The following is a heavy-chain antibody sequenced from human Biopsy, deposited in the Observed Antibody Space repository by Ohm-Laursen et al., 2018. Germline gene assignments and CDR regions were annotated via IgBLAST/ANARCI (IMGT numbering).Heavy chain of an antibody. D-gene: IGHD1-26*01. Sequence: SETLSLTCSVSGGSMTGCEWSWIRLAPGKGLEWIGYIYYSGGTKYNPSLASRVIFSVDMSKSQFSLKLYSVTAAGTAVYYCARVEAGTYDALDIWGQGTLVAVSA. J-gene: IGHJ3*02. V-gene: IGHV4-59*01. CDR1: GGSMTGCE. CDR3: ARVEAGTYDALDI. CDR2: IYYSGGT.